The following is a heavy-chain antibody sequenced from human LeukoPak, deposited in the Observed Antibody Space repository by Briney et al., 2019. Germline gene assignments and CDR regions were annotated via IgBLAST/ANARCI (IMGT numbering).Heavy chain of an antibody. D-gene: IGHD2-21*01. V-gene: IGHV4-30-2*06. CDR2: IWPSGST. CDR3: ARKGPEHQPTYFDH. J-gene: IGHJ4*02. CDR1: GGSISSGPYF. Sequence: SETLSLTCSVSGGSISSGPYFWSWIRQSPGQGLEWIGYIWPSGSTNYNPSLSGRVAISLDKSRNHFTLMVTAVTAADTAFYYCARKGPEHQPTYFDHWGRGILVTVSS.